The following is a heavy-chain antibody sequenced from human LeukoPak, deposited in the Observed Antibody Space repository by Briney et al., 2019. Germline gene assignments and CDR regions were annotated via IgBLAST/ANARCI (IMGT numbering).Heavy chain of an antibody. CDR1: GGSISSGSYY. CDR3: ARARTIFGVAPLDY. Sequence: PSETLSLTCTVSGGSISSGSYYWSWIRQPAGKGLEWIGRIYTSGSTNYNPSLKSRVTISVDTSKNQFSLKLSSVTAADTAVYYCARARTIFGVAPLDYWGQGTLVTVSS. D-gene: IGHD3-3*01. J-gene: IGHJ4*02. CDR2: IYTSGST. V-gene: IGHV4-61*02.